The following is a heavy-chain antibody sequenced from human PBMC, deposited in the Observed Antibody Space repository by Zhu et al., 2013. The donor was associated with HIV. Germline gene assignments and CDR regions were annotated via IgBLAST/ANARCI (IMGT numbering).Heavy chain of an antibody. Sequence: QVRVVQSGAEVKKPGASVKVSCKTSGYTFTKYWLHWVRQAPGQGLEWMGMINPSGGTTNYAQKFQGRVTLTRDTSTSTVYMELSSLRSDDTAIYYCARGSLPTYTSASLDPWGQGTLVTVSS. D-gene: IGHD2-15*01. J-gene: IGHJ5*02. V-gene: IGHV1-46*01. CDR3: ARGSLPTYTSASLDP. CDR1: GYTFTKYW. CDR2: INPSGGTT.